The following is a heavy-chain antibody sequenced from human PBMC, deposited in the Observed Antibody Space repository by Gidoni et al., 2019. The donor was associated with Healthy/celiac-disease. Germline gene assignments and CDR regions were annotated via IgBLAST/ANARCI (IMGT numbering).Heavy chain of an antibody. CDR2: IWYDGSNK. CDR3: ARARSGWYRAVVDY. D-gene: IGHD6-19*01. Sequence: WVRQAPGKGLEWVAVIWYDGSNKYYADSVKGRFTISRDNSKNTLYLQMNSLRAEDTAVYYCARARSGWYRAVVDYWGQGTLVTVSS. V-gene: IGHV3-33*01. J-gene: IGHJ4*02.